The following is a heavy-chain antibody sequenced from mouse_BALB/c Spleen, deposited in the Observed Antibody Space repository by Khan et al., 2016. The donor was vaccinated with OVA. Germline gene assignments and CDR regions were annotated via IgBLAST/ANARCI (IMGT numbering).Heavy chain of an antibody. J-gene: IGHJ3*01. CDR3: IRSTFAY. CDR1: GYTFPDYE. V-gene: IGHV1-15*01. Sequence: QVQLQQPGAELVRPGASVTLSCKASGYTFPDYELHWVKQTPVHGLEWIGVIDPRTGVTDYNQKFKGKATLNADNSSSTAYMELRSMTSDDSAVYYCIRSTFAYWGQGTLVTVSA. CDR2: IDPRTGVT.